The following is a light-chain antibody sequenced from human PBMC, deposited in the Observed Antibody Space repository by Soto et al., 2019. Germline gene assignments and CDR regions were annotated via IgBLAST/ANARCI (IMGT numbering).Light chain of an antibody. CDR2: GSS. Sequence: EVVLTQSPGTLALSPGERATLSCRASQSFNNNYLAWYQQKPGQAPRLLIYGSSSRATGIPDRFSGSGSGTEFTLTISRLEAEYFAVYYCQQYCSSSRTFGGGTKVEIK. V-gene: IGKV3-20*01. J-gene: IGKJ4*01. CDR3: QQYCSSSRT. CDR1: QSFNNNY.